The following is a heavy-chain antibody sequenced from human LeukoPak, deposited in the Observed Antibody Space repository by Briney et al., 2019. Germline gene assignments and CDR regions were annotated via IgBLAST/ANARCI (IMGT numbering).Heavy chain of an antibody. J-gene: IGHJ4*02. D-gene: IGHD3-22*01. CDR3: ARDGPPYDSSGYYFPY. V-gene: IGHV3-23*01. Sequence: GGSLRLSCAASGFTFSIYAMSWVRQAPGKGLEWVSSISGTSGNTYYADSVKGRFTISRDNSKNTLYLQMNSLRAEDTAVYYCARDGPPYDSSGYYFPYWGQGTLVTVSS. CDR1: GFTFSIYA. CDR2: ISGTSGNT.